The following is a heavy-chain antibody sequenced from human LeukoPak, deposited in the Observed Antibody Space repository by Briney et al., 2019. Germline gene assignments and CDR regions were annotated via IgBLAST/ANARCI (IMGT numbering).Heavy chain of an antibody. V-gene: IGHV3-64*01. CDR1: GFTFSSYA. J-gene: IGHJ4*02. CDR3: AKISSFYFDSSGYRGPGGHSFDY. D-gene: IGHD3-22*01. CDR2: ISSNGGST. Sequence: GRSLRFSCAASGFTFSSYAMHWVRQAPGKGLEYVSAISSNGGSTYYANSVKGRFTVSRDNSKNTLYPQMNSLRAEDTAVYYCAKISSFYFDSSGYRGPGGHSFDYWGQGTLVTVSS.